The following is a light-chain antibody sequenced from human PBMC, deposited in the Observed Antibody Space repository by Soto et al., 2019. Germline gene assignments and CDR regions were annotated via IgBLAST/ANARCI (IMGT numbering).Light chain of an antibody. J-gene: IGLJ2*01. CDR2: DVS. CDR1: SSDVGNYDY. CDR3: CSYTSSSTLA. Sequence: QSALTQPASVSGSPGRSITISCTGTSSDVGNYDYVSWYQQHPGKAPKLVIYDVSNRPSGVSNRFSGSKSGNTASLNISGLQAEDGADYYCCSYTSSSTLAFGGGTKVTVL. V-gene: IGLV2-14*03.